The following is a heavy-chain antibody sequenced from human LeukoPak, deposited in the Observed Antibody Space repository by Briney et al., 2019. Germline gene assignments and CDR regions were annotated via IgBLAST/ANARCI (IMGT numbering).Heavy chain of an antibody. CDR1: GYTFTSYY. J-gene: IGHJ4*02. V-gene: IGHV1-46*01. Sequence: ASVKVSCKAFGYTFTSYYMHWVRQAPGQGLEWMGIINPSGGSTSYAQKFQGRVTMTRDTSTSTVYMELSSLRSEDTAVYYCARVWGTTGYFDYWGQGTLVTVSS. CDR2: INPSGGST. CDR3: ARVWGTTGYFDY. D-gene: IGHD4-17*01.